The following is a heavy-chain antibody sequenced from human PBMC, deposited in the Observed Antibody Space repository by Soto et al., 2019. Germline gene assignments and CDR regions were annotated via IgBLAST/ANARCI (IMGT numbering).Heavy chain of an antibody. D-gene: IGHD5-12*01. J-gene: IGHJ5*02. CDR1: GGTFNNHA. CDR3: VRGKMRKMATILSDQWFGP. Sequence: QVQLVQSGAEVKKPGSSVKVSCKASGGTFNNHAINWVRQARGHALVWMGGIIPIFGTSNYAQKCQGRVTITSDESTRPACMELSRLRSEDRAVYYCVRGKMRKMATILSDQWFGPWGQGTLVTVSS. CDR2: IIPIFGTS. V-gene: IGHV1-69*01.